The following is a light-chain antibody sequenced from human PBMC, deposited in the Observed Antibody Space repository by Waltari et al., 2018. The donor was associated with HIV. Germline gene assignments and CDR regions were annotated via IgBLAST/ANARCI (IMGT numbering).Light chain of an antibody. CDR3: QQHNTYPLT. V-gene: IGKV1-9*01. CDR2: DAS. Sequence: DILLTQSPPFLSASVGDRVTISCRASQGIRNYLAWFQQKPGRAPKLLIFDASTLQSGVPSRFRGSGSGQFTLTINSLQPEDFAVYYCQQHNTYPLTFGPGT. J-gene: IGKJ3*01. CDR1: QGIRNY.